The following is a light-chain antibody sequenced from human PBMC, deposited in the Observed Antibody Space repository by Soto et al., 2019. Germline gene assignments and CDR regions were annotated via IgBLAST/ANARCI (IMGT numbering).Light chain of an antibody. CDR1: QSVPSN. J-gene: IGKJ3*01. Sequence: EIVMTQSPATLSVCQGETATLSFRASQSVPSNLAWYQQKPGQAPRLLISGASTRATGVPARFSGSGSGTDFTLTISSLEPEDFAVYYCQQRSNWPSFGPGTKVDIK. CDR3: QQRSNWPS. CDR2: GAS. V-gene: IGKV3-15*01.